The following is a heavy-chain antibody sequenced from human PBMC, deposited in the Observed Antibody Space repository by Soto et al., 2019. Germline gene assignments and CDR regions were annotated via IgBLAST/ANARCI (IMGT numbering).Heavy chain of an antibody. CDR1: GYTFTSYG. J-gene: IGHJ5*02. CDR2: ISAYNGNT. D-gene: IGHD3-9*01. Sequence: ASVKVSCKASGYTFTSYGISWVRQAPGQGLEWMGWISAYNGNTNYAQKLQGRVTMTTDTSTSTAYMELRSLRSDDTAVYYCARGGFDWLTGSDWFDPWGQGTLVTVAS. V-gene: IGHV1-18*01. CDR3: ARGGFDWLTGSDWFDP.